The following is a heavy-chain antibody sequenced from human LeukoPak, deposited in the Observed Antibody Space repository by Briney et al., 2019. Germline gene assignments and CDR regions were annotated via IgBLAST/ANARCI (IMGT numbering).Heavy chain of an antibody. J-gene: IGHJ4*02. CDR1: GASISSFY. CDR3: ARSLGAYTCGLVGF. CDR2: IYYSGST. D-gene: IGHD5-18*01. Sequence: SETLSLTCTVSGASISSFYWTWIRQPPGKGLEWIGDIYYSGSTNYNPSLKSRVTISLDTSKNQFSLKLTSVTAADTAVYFCARSLGAYTCGLVGFWGQGTLVSVSA. V-gene: IGHV4-59*01.